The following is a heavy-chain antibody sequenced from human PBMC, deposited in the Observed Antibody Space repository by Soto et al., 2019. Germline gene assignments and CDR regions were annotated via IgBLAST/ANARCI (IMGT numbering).Heavy chain of an antibody. D-gene: IGHD3-22*01. CDR1: GGSISSYY. CDR3: ARQASGYYYGWFDP. Sequence: SETLSLTCTVSGGSISSYYWSWIRQPPGKGLEWIGYMYDSGSTRYNPSLSSRVTISVDTSNNQFSLKLSSVTASDTAVYYCARQASGYYYGWFDPWGQGTLVTVSS. CDR2: MYDSGST. J-gene: IGHJ5*02. V-gene: IGHV4-59*08.